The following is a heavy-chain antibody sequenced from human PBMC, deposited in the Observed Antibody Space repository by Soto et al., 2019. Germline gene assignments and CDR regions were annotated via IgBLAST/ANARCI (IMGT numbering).Heavy chain of an antibody. CDR2: INPSGGST. Sequence: ASVKVSCKASGCTFTDYYMHWVRQAPGQGLEWMGIINPSGGSTTYAQKFQGRVTMTRDTSTSTVYMELSSLRSEDSAVYYCAREPAYNWNTNLFEPWGQGTLVTVSS. CDR1: GCTFTDYY. J-gene: IGHJ5*02. D-gene: IGHD1-20*01. CDR3: AREPAYNWNTNLFEP. V-gene: IGHV1-46*01.